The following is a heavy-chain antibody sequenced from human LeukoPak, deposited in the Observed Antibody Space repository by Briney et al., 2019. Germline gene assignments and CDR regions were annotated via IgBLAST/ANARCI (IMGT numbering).Heavy chain of an antibody. CDR3: AKDRLWFGELSSFMIDY. Sequence: GGSLRLSCAASGFTVSSNYMSWVRQAPGKGLEWVSVIYSGGSTYYADSVKGRFTISRDNSKNTLYLQMNSLRAEDTAVYYCAKDRLWFGELSSFMIDYWGQGTLVTVSS. CDR1: GFTVSSNY. D-gene: IGHD3-10*01. CDR2: IYSGGST. V-gene: IGHV3-53*01. J-gene: IGHJ4*02.